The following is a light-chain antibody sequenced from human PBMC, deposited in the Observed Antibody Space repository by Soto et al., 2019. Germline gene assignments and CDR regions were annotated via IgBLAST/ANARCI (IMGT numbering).Light chain of an antibody. J-gene: IGLJ2*01. V-gene: IGLV2-14*01. CDR3: SSYTSSSTVV. CDR1: SSDVGGYNS. CDR2: DVS. Sequence: QSVLTQPASVSGSPGQSITISCTGTSSDVGGYNSVSWYQQHPGKAPKLMIYDVSNRPSGVSNRFSGSKSVNKASLTISGLHAEDEADYYCSSYTSSSTVVFGGGTKVTVL.